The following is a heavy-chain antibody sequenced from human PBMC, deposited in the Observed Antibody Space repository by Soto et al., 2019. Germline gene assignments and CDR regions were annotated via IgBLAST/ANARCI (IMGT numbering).Heavy chain of an antibody. CDR2: IYYSGST. V-gene: IGHV4-30-4*01. CDR1: GGSISSGDYY. J-gene: IGHJ4*02. Sequence: QVQLQESGPGLVKPSQTLSLTCTVSGGSISSGDYYWSWIRQPPGKGLEWIGYIYYSGSTYYNPSLKSRLTISVDTSKNQFSLKLSSVTAADTAVYYCARDRGYYDSSGETYYFDYWGQGTLVTVSS. D-gene: IGHD3-22*01. CDR3: ARDRGYYDSSGETYYFDY.